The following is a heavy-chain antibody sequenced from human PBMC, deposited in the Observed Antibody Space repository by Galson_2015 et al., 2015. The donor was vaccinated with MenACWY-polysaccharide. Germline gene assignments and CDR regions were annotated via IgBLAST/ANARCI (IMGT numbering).Heavy chain of an antibody. J-gene: IGHJ4*02. V-gene: IGHV3-21*01. CDR3: ARGGAARPDY. Sequence: SLRLSCAASGFSFSTFGMNWVRQAPGKGLEWVSSISSSSGYIYYADSVKGRFTISRDNARNSLYLQMNSLRAEDAAVYYCARGGAARPDYWGQGTLVTVSS. CDR1: GFSFSTFG. CDR2: ISSSSGYI. D-gene: IGHD6-6*01.